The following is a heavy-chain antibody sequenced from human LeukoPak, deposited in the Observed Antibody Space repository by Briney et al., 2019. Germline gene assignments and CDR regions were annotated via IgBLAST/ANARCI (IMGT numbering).Heavy chain of an antibody. CDR3: ARERNYSNYVLFDY. CDR1: GGSISSSSYY. D-gene: IGHD4-11*01. V-gene: IGHV4-39*07. Sequence: SETLSLTCTVSGGSISSSSYYWGWVRQPPGKGVGWIGSIYYSGSTYYNPSLKSRVTISVDTSKNQFSLKLSSVTAADTAVYYCARERNYSNYVLFDYWGQGALVTVSS. CDR2: IYYSGST. J-gene: IGHJ4*02.